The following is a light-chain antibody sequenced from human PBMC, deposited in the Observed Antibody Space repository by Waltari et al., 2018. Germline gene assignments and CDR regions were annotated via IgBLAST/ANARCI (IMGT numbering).Light chain of an antibody. CDR2: RAS. CDR1: QSVSSSY. J-gene: IGKJ4*01. Sequence: EIVLPQSPGTRPLSPGERATLPCRTSQSVSSSYLAWYQQKPGQAPRLLIYRASSRATGIPDRFSGSGSGTDFTLTISRLEPEDFAVYYCQQYGSSPLTFGGGTKVEIK. V-gene: IGKV3-20*01. CDR3: QQYGSSPLT.